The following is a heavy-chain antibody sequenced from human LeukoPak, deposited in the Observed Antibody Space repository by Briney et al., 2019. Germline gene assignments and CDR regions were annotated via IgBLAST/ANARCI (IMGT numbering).Heavy chain of an antibody. CDR3: ARLIAAADPFDY. CDR1: GYSFTNNW. J-gene: IGHJ4*02. V-gene: IGHV5-51*01. D-gene: IGHD6-13*01. CDR2: IYPGDSDT. Sequence: GESLKISCKGSGYSFTNNWIAWVRQMPGKGLEWMGTIYPGDSDTRYSPSFQGQVTISADKSISTAYLQWSSLKASDTAMYYCARLIAAADPFDYWGQGTLVTVSS.